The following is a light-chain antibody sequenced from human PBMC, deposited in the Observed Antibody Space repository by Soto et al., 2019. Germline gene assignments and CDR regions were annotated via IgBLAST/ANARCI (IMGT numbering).Light chain of an antibody. CDR3: QQYGDSPSLT. V-gene: IGKV3-20*01. CDR1: QSVSSTY. Sequence: EIVLTQSPGTLSLSPGERVTLSCRASQSVSSTYLAWYQQKPGQAPRLVIYGAFSRAAGIPDRFSGSGSGTHFTLTISRLEPEDFAVYYCQQYGDSPSLTFGGGTKVEIK. CDR2: GAF. J-gene: IGKJ4*01.